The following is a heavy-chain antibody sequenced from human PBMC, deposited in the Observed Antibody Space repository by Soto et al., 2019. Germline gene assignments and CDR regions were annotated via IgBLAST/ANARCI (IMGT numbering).Heavy chain of an antibody. CDR1: GGTFSRFA. D-gene: IGHD2-2*01. J-gene: IGHJ6*02. Sequence: GASVKVSCKASGGTFSRFAIRWERPAPGQGLEWVTGIIPIFGTANYVQKFQGIVGIISGESMCSANMELSSFRLKDTAVYYCARGSSRGYYYYYGMEVWGQGTTVSDSS. CDR3: ARGSSRGYYYYYGMEV. V-gene: IGHV1-69*13. CDR2: IIPIFGTA.